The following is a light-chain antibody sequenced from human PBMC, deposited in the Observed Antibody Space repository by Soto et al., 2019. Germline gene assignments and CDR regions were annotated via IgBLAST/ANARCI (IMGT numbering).Light chain of an antibody. CDR2: GAS. CDR1: QSVGSN. J-gene: IGKJ1*01. Sequence: EIVMTQSPATLSVSPGERATLSCRASQSVGSNLAWYQLKPGQAPRLLIYGASTRATGIPVRFSGSGSGTDFTLTISSLQSVDFAIYFCQQYNNWPPDRTFGQGTKAEIK. CDR3: QQYNNWPPDRT. V-gene: IGKV3-15*01.